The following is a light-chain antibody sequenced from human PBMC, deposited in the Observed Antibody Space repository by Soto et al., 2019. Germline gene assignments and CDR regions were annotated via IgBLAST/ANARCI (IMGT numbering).Light chain of an antibody. CDR3: SSYTSSSTLMV. CDR2: DVS. J-gene: IGLJ2*01. V-gene: IGLV2-14*01. CDR1: SSDVGGYNY. Sequence: QSALTQPASVSGSPGQSITISRTGTSSDVGGYNYVSWYQQHPGKAPKLMIYDVSNRPSGFSNRFSGSKSGNTASLTISGLQAEDEADYYCSSYTSSSTLMVFGGGTKVTVL.